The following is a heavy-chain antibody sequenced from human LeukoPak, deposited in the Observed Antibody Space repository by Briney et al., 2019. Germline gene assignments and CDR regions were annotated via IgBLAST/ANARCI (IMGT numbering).Heavy chain of an antibody. CDR2: ISYDGSDK. D-gene: IGHD6-13*01. Sequence: PGRSLRLSCAASGFTFSSYAMHWVRQAPGKGLEWVAVISYDGSDKYYADSVKGRFTISRDNSKNTLYLQMNSLRAEDTAVYYCAKQEGGRYSSSWYDYWGQGTLVTVSS. CDR3: AKQEGGRYSSSWYDY. V-gene: IGHV3-30-3*02. J-gene: IGHJ4*02. CDR1: GFTFSSYA.